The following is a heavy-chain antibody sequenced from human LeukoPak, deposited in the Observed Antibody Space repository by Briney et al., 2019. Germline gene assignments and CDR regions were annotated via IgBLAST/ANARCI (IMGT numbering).Heavy chain of an antibody. CDR3: AKDLPAARRGRYYYYGMDV. CDR2: ISGDGGST. Sequence: GGSLRLSCAASGFTFDDYAMHWVRQAPGKGLEWVSLISGDGGSTYYADSVKGRFTISRDNSKNSLCLQMNSLRTEDTALYYCAKDLPAARRGRYYYYGMDVWGQGTTVTVSS. V-gene: IGHV3-43*02. D-gene: IGHD2-2*01. J-gene: IGHJ6*02. CDR1: GFTFDDYA.